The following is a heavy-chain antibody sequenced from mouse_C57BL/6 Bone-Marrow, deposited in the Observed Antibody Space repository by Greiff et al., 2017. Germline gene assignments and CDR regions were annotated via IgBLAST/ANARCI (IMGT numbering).Heavy chain of an antibody. CDR1: GFTFSSYA. Sequence: EVKLMESGGGLVKPGGSLKLSCAASGFTFSSYAMSWVRQTPEKRLEWVATISDGGSYTYYPDNVKGRFTISRDNAKNTLYLQMSRLKSEDTAMYYCARSSYYYGSLFAYWGQGTLVTVSA. CDR3: ARSSYYYGSLFAY. J-gene: IGHJ3*01. V-gene: IGHV5-4*03. CDR2: ISDGGSYT. D-gene: IGHD1-1*01.